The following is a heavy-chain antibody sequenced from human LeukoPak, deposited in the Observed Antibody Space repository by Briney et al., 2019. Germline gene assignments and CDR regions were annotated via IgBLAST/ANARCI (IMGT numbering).Heavy chain of an antibody. J-gene: IGHJ3*02. CDR2: IYYSGST. D-gene: IGHD2-2*01. Sequence: SETLSLTCTVSGGSISSYYWSWIRQPPGKGLEWIGYIYYSGSTNYNPSLKSRVTISVDTSKNQFSLKLSSVTAADTAVYYCARAVPIVVVPAASAFDIWGQGTMVTVSS. V-gene: IGHV4-59*01. CDR3: ARAVPIVVVPAASAFDI. CDR1: GGSISSYY.